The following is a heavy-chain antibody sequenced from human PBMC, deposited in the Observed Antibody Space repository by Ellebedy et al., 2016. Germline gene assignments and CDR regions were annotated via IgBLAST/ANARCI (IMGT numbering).Heavy chain of an antibody. D-gene: IGHD3-16*02. CDR3: ARLGDLSIDAFDV. Sequence: GGSLRLSCAASGFTFSNAWMSWVRQAPGKGLEWVGRIKSKTDGGTTDYAAPVKGRFTISRDDSKNTLYLQMNSLRAEDTAVYYCARLGDLSIDAFDVWGPGTTVTVAS. J-gene: IGHJ3*01. V-gene: IGHV3-15*01. CDR2: IKSKTDGGTT. CDR1: GFTFSNAW.